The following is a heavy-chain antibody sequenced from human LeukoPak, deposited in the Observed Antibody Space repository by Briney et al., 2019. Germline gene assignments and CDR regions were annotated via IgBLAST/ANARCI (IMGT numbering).Heavy chain of an antibody. CDR1: GYTFTGYY. Sequence: ASVKVSCKASGYTFTGYYMHWVRQAPGQGLEWMGWINPNSGGTNYAQKFRGWVTMTRDTSISTAYMELSRLRSDDTAVYYCARGAIVAAAAFSPFDYWGQGTLVTVSS. CDR3: ARGAIVAAAAFSPFDY. J-gene: IGHJ4*02. V-gene: IGHV1-2*04. D-gene: IGHD6-13*01. CDR2: INPNSGGT.